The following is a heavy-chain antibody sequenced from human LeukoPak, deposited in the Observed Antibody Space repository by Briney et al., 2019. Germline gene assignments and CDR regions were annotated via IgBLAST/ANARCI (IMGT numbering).Heavy chain of an antibody. Sequence: GGSLRLSCAASGFTFSSYSMNRVRQAPGKGLEWVSSISSSSSYIYYADSVKGRFTISRDNANNSLYLQMNSLRAEDTAVYYCARDLHDAFDIWGQGTMVTVSS. V-gene: IGHV3-21*01. CDR3: ARDLHDAFDI. CDR1: GFTFSSYS. CDR2: ISSSSSYI. J-gene: IGHJ3*02. D-gene: IGHD4-11*01.